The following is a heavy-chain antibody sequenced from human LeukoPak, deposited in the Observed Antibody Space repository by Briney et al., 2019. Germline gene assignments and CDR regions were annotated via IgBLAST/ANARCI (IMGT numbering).Heavy chain of an antibody. D-gene: IGHD6-13*01. CDR3: ARGAAAGIEDFDY. V-gene: IGHV7-4-1*02. CDR1: GGTFTTYA. J-gene: IGHJ4*02. Sequence: GASVKVSCKASGGTFTTYAMNWVRQAPGQGLEWMGWINTNTGNPTYAQGFTGRFVFSLDTSVSTAYLQISSLKAEDTAVYYCARGAAAGIEDFDYWGQGTLVTVSS. CDR2: INTNTGNP.